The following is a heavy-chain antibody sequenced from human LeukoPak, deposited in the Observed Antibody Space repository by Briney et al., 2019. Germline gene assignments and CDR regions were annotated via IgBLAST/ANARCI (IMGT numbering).Heavy chain of an antibody. J-gene: IGHJ4*02. CDR2: IRGDGVTT. CDR3: AKDDGWVQYAN. V-gene: IGHV3-23*01. CDR1: GFTFSSHG. Sequence: GGTLRLSCAASGFTFSSHGMNWVRQAPGKGLEWVSGIRGDGVTTYYADSVKGRFTISRDNSKNTLYLQMNSLRAEDTAVYYYAKDDGWVQYANWGQGTPVTVSS. D-gene: IGHD5-24*01.